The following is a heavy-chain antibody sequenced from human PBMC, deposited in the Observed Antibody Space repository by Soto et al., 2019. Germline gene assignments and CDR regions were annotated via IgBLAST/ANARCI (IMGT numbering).Heavy chain of an antibody. CDR2: IKTSAGGGAT. CDR1: GFSFNEAW. J-gene: IGHJ6*02. CDR3: TTGWVEGI. V-gene: IGHV3-15*07. Sequence: EVQLVESAGGLVKPGGSLRLSCVASGFSFNEAWMNWVRQAPGQGLEWVGRIKTSAGGGATNYAAPVQGRFTISRDNSKNTLYHHMYRLGTEHTAIYYCTTGWVEGIWGQGTTVIVSS. D-gene: IGHD1-26*01.